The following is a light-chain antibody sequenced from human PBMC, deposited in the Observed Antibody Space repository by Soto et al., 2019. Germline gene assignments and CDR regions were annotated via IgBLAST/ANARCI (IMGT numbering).Light chain of an antibody. V-gene: IGLV2-14*03. CDR1: SSDVGGYNY. CDR3: TSYTTSSTYLL. CDR2: DVT. Sequence: QSALTQPASVSGSPGQSITISCTGTSSDVGGYNYVSWYQHHPGKAPKLMIYDVTNRPSGVSNRFSGSKSGNTASLTISGLQAEDEADYYCTSYTTSSTYLLFGGGTKLTVL. J-gene: IGLJ3*02.